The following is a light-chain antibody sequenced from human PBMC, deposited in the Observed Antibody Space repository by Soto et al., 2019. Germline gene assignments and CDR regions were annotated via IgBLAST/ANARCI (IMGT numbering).Light chain of an antibody. CDR1: CSDVGGYNY. Sequence: QSVLTQPASVSGSPGQSITISCTGTCSDVGGYNYVSWYQQHPGKAPKLMIYDVSNRPSGVSNRFSGSKSGNTASLTISGLQAEDEADYYCSSYTSSSTRLYVFGTGTKVTV. CDR3: SSYTSSSTRLYV. CDR2: DVS. V-gene: IGLV2-14*01. J-gene: IGLJ1*01.